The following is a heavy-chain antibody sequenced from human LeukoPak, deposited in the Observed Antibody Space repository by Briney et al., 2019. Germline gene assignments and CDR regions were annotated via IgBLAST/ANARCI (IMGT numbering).Heavy chain of an antibody. CDR2: INHSGST. J-gene: IGHJ5*02. CDR3: ARGKSTHYDYVWGSFSINWFDP. V-gene: IGHV4-34*01. CDR1: GGSFSGYY. Sequence: SETLSLTCAVYGGSFSGYYWSWIRKPPGKGLEWIGEINHSGSTNYNPSLKSRVTISVDTSKNQFSLKLSSVTAADTAVYYCARGKSTHYDYVWGSFSINWFDPWGQGTLVTVSS. D-gene: IGHD3-16*01.